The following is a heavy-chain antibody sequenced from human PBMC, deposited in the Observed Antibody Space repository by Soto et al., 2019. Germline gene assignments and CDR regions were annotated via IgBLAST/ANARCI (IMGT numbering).Heavy chain of an antibody. CDR3: ARDAGYCSGCSCLRGAFDI. D-gene: IGHD2-15*01. V-gene: IGHV3-48*01. CDR1: GFTFSSYS. CDR2: ISSSSSTI. Sequence: GGSLRLSCAASGFTFSSYSMNWVRQAPGKGLEWVSYISSSSSTIYYADSVKGRFTISRDNAKNSPYLQMNSLRAEDTAVYYCARDAGYCSGCSCLRGAFDIWGQGTMVTVSS. J-gene: IGHJ3*02.